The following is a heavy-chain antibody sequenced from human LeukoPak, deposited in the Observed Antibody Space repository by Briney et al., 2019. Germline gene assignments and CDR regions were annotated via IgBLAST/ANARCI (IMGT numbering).Heavy chain of an antibody. D-gene: IGHD1-26*01. J-gene: IGHJ3*02. V-gene: IGHV3-23*01. CDR3: AKHLLVGGTRGAYAFDI. Sequence: QSGGSLRLSCAASGFTFSNYAMSWVRQAPGKGLEWVSLISGITTNTYYADSVKGRFTISRDNSKNTLDLQMNSLRAEDTAGYYYAKHLLVGGTRGAYAFDIWGRGTMVTVSS. CDR2: ISGITTNT. CDR1: GFTFSNYA.